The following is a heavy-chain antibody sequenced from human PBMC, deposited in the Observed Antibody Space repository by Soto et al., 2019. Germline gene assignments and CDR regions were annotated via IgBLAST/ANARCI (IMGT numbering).Heavy chain of an antibody. D-gene: IGHD6-13*01. CDR1: GYTFTSYY. V-gene: IGHV1-46*01. CDR3: ARDPPRIAAAGNREEFAFDI. J-gene: IGHJ3*02. CDR2: INPSGGST. Sequence: GASVKVCCKASGYTFTSYYMHWVRQAPGQGLEWMGIINPSGGSTSYAQKFQGRVTMTRDTSTSTVYMELSSLRSEDTAVYYCARDPPRIAAAGNREEFAFDIWGQGTMVTVSS.